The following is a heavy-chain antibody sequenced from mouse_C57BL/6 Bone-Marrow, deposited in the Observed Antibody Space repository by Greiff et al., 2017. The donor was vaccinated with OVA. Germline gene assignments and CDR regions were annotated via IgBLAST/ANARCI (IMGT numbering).Heavy chain of an antibody. CDR2: IYPGSGST. V-gene: IGHV1-55*01. J-gene: IGHJ2*01. CDR3: ARYDDGGHD. Sequence: PGQGLEWIGDIYPGSGSTNYNEKFKSKATLTVDTSSSTAYMQLSSLTSEDSAVYYGARYDDGGHDWGQGTTLTVSS. D-gene: IGHD2-12*01.